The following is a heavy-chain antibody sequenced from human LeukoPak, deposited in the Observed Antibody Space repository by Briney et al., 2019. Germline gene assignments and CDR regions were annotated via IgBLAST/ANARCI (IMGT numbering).Heavy chain of an antibody. V-gene: IGHV4-59*08. CDR2: IYYSGST. Sequence: SEILSLTCTVSGGSISSYYWCWIRPPPGKGLELIGYIYYSGSTNYNPSLKSRVTISVDTSKNQFSLKMSSVTAADTAVYYCARRSRGDFWSGYFWGQGTLVTVSS. CDR3: ARRSRGDFWSGYF. J-gene: IGHJ4*02. D-gene: IGHD3-3*01. CDR1: GGSISSYY.